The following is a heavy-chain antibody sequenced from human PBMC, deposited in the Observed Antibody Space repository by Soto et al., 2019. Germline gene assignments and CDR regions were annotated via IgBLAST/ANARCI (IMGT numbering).Heavy chain of an antibody. V-gene: IGHV1-18*01. D-gene: IGHD3-3*01. J-gene: IGHJ3*02. CDR3: ARVLRANYDFWSGYSTHASDI. CDR1: GYTFTSYG. CDR2: ISVYNGNT. Sequence: ASVKVSCKASGYTFTSYGISWVRQAPGQRLEWKGWISVYNGNTNYAQKLQGRVTMTTDTSTSTAYIELGSLRFDDTAVYYCARVLRANYDFWSGYSTHASDIWGQGTMVTVSS.